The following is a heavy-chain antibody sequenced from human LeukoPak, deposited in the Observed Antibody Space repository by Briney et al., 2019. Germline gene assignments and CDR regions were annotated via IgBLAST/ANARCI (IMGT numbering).Heavy chain of an antibody. CDR2: ISNSDNTI. CDR3: ARKVTGSYAFDI. V-gene: IGHV3-48*03. Sequence: AGGSLRLSCAASGFTFSSYEMNWVRQAPGRGLEWISYISNSDNTIYYADSVKGRFTISRDNAKNSLYLQMNSLRAEDTAVYYCARKVTGSYAFDIWGQGTMVTVSS. D-gene: IGHD3-9*01. CDR1: GFTFSSYE. J-gene: IGHJ3*02.